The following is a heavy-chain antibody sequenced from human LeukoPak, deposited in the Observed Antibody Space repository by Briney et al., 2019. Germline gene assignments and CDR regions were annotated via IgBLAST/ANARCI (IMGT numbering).Heavy chain of an antibody. Sequence: PSETLSLTCTVLGVSISSYYWSWIRQPAGEGLEWIGRIYSSGSTNYNPSLKSRVTMSVDTSKNQLSLKLSSVTAADTAVYYCARDGYNSGYSRFDYWGQGTLVTVSS. CDR3: ARDGYNSGYSRFDY. CDR1: GVSISSYY. D-gene: IGHD6-19*01. CDR2: IYSSGST. V-gene: IGHV4-4*07. J-gene: IGHJ4*02.